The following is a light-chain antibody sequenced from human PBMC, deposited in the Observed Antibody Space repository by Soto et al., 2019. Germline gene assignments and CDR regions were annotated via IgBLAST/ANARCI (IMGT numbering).Light chain of an antibody. V-gene: IGKV1-5*03. CDR2: KAS. CDR3: QQYDSYWT. Sequence: DIQMTQSPSTLSESVGDRVTITCRASQSISHWLAWYQQKPGRAPKLLIYKASNLESGVPSRFSGSRSGTEFTLTISSLQPEDFATYFCQQYDSYWTFGQGTKVEIK. J-gene: IGKJ1*01. CDR1: QSISHW.